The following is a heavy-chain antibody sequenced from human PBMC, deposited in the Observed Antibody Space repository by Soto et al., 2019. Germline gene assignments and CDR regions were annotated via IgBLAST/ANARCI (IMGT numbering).Heavy chain of an antibody. CDR1: GGTFSSYA. J-gene: IGHJ6*02. CDR3: ARHSSSSNSYDYGMDV. V-gene: IGHV1-69*12. Sequence: QVQLVQSGAEVKKPGSSVKVSCKASGGTFSSYAISWVRQAPGQGLEWMGGIIPMFGTADYAQRFQGRVTITADESTRPAYMELSSLRSEDTAVHYCARHSSSSNSYDYGMDVWGQGTTVTVSS. D-gene: IGHD6-6*01. CDR2: IIPMFGTA.